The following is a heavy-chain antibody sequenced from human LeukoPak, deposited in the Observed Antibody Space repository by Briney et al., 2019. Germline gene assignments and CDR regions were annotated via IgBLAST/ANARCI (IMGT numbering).Heavy chain of an antibody. D-gene: IGHD1-26*01. CDR3: ARGAGWGSVSKFDY. J-gene: IGHJ4*02. V-gene: IGHV4-59*01. CDR1: GGSISSYY. Sequence: PSETLSLTCTVSGGSISSYYWSWIRQPPGKGLEWIGYIYYSGSTNYNPSLKSRVTISVDTSKNQFSLKLSSVTAADTAVYYCARGAGWGSVSKFDYWGQGTLVTVSS. CDR2: IYYSGST.